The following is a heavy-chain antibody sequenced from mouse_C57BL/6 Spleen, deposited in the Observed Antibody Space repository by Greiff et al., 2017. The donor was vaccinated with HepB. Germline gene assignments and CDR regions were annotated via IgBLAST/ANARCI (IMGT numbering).Heavy chain of an antibody. J-gene: IGHJ3*01. CDR1: GFTFSDYY. CDR2: ISNGGGST. D-gene: IGHD1-1*01. V-gene: IGHV5-12*01. Sequence: EVQRVESGGGLVQPGGSLKLSCAASGFTFSDYYMYWVRQTPEKRLEWVAYISNGGGSTYYPDTVKGRFTISRDNAKNTLYLQMSRLKSEDTAMYYCARRDYYGSSYVEFAYWGQGTLVTVSA. CDR3: ARRDYYGSSYVEFAY.